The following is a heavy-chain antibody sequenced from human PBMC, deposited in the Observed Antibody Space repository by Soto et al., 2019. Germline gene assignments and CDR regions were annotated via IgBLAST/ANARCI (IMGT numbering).Heavy chain of an antibody. Sequence: SSETLSLTCTVSGGSISSGDYYWSWIRQPPGKGLEWIGYIYYSGSTYYNPSLKSRVTISVDTSKNQFSLKLSSVTAADTAVYYCASSLYYYDRRFDPWGQGTLVTVSS. J-gene: IGHJ5*02. D-gene: IGHD3-22*01. V-gene: IGHV4-30-4*01. CDR3: ASSLYYYDRRFDP. CDR1: GGSISSGDYY. CDR2: IYYSGST.